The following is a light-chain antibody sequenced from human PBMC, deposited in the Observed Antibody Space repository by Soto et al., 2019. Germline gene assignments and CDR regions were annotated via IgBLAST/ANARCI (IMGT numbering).Light chain of an antibody. Sequence: QSALTQPPSVSGSPGQSVTISCSGTIDDVTAYYRVSWYQQTPGTAPKHMIYDVSNRPSGVPDRFSGSRSGNTASLTISGLQAEDEGDYYCSVYTRTSTYVCGTGTKLTVL. V-gene: IGLV2-18*01. J-gene: IGLJ1*01. CDR3: SVYTRTSTYV. CDR2: DVS. CDR1: IDDVTAYYR.